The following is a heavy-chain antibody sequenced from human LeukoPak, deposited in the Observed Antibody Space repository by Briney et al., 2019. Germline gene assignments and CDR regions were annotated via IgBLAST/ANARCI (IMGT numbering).Heavy chain of an antibody. D-gene: IGHD1-26*01. CDR1: GFTFSAYE. J-gene: IGHJ6*02. V-gene: IGHV3-48*03. CDR2: IGSGGSPI. Sequence: GGSLRLSCAASGFTFSAYEMNWVRQAPGKGLEWVSYIGSGGSPIYYADPVKGRFTISRDNAKNSLYLQMNSLRAEDTALYYCARGRGSYSMDVWGQGTTVTVSS. CDR3: ARGRGSYSMDV.